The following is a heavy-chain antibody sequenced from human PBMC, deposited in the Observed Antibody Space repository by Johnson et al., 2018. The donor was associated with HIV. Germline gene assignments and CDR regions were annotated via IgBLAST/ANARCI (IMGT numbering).Heavy chain of an antibody. CDR1: QFTFSTYG. D-gene: IGHD3-22*01. CDR3: AKDVGNYWPNAFDI. V-gene: IGHV3-33*06. CDR2: TWYDASYK. Sequence: MQLVESGGGVVQPGRSLRLSCAASQFTFSTYGIHWVRQAPGKGLAWVAVTWYDASYKYCTDSVKGRFTISRDNSKNTLYLQMNNLRPEDTAVYYCAKDVGNYWPNAFDIWGQGTTVTVSS. J-gene: IGHJ3*02.